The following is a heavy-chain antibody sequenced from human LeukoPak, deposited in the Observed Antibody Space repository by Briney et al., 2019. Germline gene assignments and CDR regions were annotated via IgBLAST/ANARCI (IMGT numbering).Heavy chain of an antibody. Sequence: ASVKDSCTASGYTFTSYYMHWVRQAPGQGLGWMGWINPNSGGTNYAQKFQGRVTMTRDTSISTAYMELSRLRSDDTAVYYCARDKEFGLRYFETWGQGTLVTVSS. CDR2: INPNSGGT. CDR3: ARDKEFGLRYFET. V-gene: IGHV1-2*02. CDR1: GYTFTSYY. J-gene: IGHJ4*02. D-gene: IGHD3-9*01.